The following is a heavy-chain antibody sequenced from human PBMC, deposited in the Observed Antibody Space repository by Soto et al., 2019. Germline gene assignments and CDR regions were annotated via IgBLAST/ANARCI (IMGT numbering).Heavy chain of an antibody. Sequence: QVQLVQSGAEVKKPGSSVKVSCKSSGGTFSSYGINWVRQAPGQGPEWMGMIIPNFGTPKYAQKFQGRVTITADESTSTSYMELSSLRSEDTAMYYCARDGRSSSYDYWGQGTLVTLSS. CDR2: IIPNFGTP. CDR1: GGTFSSYG. V-gene: IGHV1-69*18. D-gene: IGHD6-13*01. J-gene: IGHJ4*02. CDR3: ARDGRSSSYDY.